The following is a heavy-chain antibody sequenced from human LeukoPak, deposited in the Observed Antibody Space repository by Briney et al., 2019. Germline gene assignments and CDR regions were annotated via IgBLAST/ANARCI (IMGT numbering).Heavy chain of an antibody. CDR1: GFSVSNNY. D-gene: IGHD3-22*01. CDR2: LYSGGTT. V-gene: IGHV3-53*01. J-gene: IGHJ4*02. CDR3: AGRYDSSGYPLH. Sequence: PGGSLRLSCAASGFSVSNNYVSWVRQAPGKGLEGVSVLYSGGTTYYADSVKGRFTISRDNPKNTLYLQMISLRAEHTAVYYCAGRYDSSGYPLHWGQGTLVTVSS.